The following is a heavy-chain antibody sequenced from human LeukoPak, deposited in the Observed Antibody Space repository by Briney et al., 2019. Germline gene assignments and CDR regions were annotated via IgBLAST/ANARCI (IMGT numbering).Heavy chain of an antibody. J-gene: IGHJ6*04. D-gene: IGHD6-13*01. CDR2: ISYDGSNK. CDR3: ARGAEQQLVGRNYYYGMDV. CDR1: GFTFSSYA. V-gene: IGHV3-30*04. Sequence: GRSLRVSCAASGFTFSSYAMHWVRQAPGKGLEWVAVISYDGSNKYYADSVKGRFTISRDNSKNTLYLQMNSLRAEDTAVYYCARGAEQQLVGRNYYYGMDVWGKGTTVTVSS.